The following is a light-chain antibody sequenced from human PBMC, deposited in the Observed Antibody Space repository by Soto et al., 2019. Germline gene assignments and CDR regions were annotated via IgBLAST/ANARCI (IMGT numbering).Light chain of an antibody. CDR3: QQYGSSPGLFS. V-gene: IGKV3-20*01. Sequence: EIVLTQSPGTLSLSPGDRATLSCRATQSVSSTSLAWYQQKPGQDPRLLIYDASSRATGIPDRFSGSGSGIDFTLTISRLEPEDFAVYYCQQYGSSPGLFSFGPGTKVDIK. J-gene: IGKJ3*01. CDR1: QSVSSTS. CDR2: DAS.